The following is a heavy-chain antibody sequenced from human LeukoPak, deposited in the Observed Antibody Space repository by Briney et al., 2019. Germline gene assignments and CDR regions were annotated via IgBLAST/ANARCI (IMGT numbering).Heavy chain of an antibody. Sequence: SETLSLTCTVSGGSISSYYWSWIRQPPGKGLEWIGYIYYSGSTNYNPSLKSRVTISVDTSKNQFSLKLSSVTAADTAVYYCARNYYDSSGYYYFYLDYWGQGTLVTVSS. CDR2: IYYSGST. CDR1: GGSISSYY. V-gene: IGHV4-59*12. CDR3: ARNYYDSSGYYYFYLDY. J-gene: IGHJ4*02. D-gene: IGHD3-22*01.